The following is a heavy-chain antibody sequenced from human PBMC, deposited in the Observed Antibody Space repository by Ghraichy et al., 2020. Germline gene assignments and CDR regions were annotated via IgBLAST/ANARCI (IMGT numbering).Heavy chain of an antibody. V-gene: IGHV3-48*02. CDR1: EFTFSKYG. Sequence: GGSLRLSCAASEFTFSKYGMNWVRQAPGKGLEWISYISSSSTSIYYADSVRGRFTMSRDNANNSLSLQMDSLRDEDTAVYHCARAGSGYGGHYYFYGMDVWGQGTTVTVSS. CDR2: ISSSSTSI. J-gene: IGHJ6*02. CDR3: ARAGSGYGGHYYFYGMDV. D-gene: IGHD5-12*01.